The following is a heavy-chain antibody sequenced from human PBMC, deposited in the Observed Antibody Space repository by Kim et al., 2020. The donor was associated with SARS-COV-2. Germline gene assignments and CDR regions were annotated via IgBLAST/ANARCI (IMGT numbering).Heavy chain of an antibody. CDR1: GFTFSDYY. Sequence: GGSLRLSCAASGFTFSDYYMSWIRQAPGKGLEWVSYISSSSSYTNYADSVKGRFTISRDNAKNSLYLQMNSLRAEDTAVYYCARAEGYYYDSSGYYYCYWGQGTLVTVSS. D-gene: IGHD3-22*01. V-gene: IGHV3-11*06. J-gene: IGHJ4*02. CDR3: ARAEGYYYDSSGYYYCY. CDR2: ISSSSSYT.